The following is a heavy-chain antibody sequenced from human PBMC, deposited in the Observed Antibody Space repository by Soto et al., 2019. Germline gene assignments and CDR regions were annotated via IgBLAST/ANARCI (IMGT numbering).Heavy chain of an antibody. CDR1: GFTFSRYG. V-gene: IGHV3-30*18. J-gene: IGHJ6*02. CDR3: AKDSDNIRGYVSRDG. D-gene: IGHD3-22*01. Sequence: QVQLVESGGGVVQPGGSLRLSCAASGFTFSRYGMQWVRQSPGRALEWLALISYDGTNESYEDSVKGRFTISRDNSRNTLCLRLNRLRAEDTAVYYCAKDSDNIRGYVSRDGWGQGNTLSVSS. CDR2: ISYDGTNE.